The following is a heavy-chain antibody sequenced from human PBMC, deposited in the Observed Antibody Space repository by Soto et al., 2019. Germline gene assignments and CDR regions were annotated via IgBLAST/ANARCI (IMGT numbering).Heavy chain of an antibody. D-gene: IGHD2-21*02. CDR1: GFPFAPST. V-gene: IGHV3-23*01. CDR2: ISVSVGST. CDR3: AKRDVPHSTSNAYFYDH. J-gene: IGHJ4*02. Sequence: EVQLLQSGGGLVQPGGSLTLSCGVSGFPFAPSTMSWVRQAPGNGLEWVSTISVSVGSTYSADSVQGRFTVSSDISDNTLFLRMTSLTADDTAVYFCAKRDVPHSTSNAYFYDHWGRGVLVTVSS.